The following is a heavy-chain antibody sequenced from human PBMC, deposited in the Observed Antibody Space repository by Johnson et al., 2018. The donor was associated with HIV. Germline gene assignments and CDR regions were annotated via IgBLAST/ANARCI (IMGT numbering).Heavy chain of an antibody. V-gene: IGHV3-30*14. J-gene: IGHJ3*02. CDR3: TQADCGGYGYALDAFEI. Sequence: QVQLVESGGGVVQPGRSLRLSCAASGFTFSSYAMHWVRQTPGKGLEWVAVISYDGSNKYYADSVMGRFTISRDNSKNTRYLQMNSLKTEDTAVYYCTQADCGGYGYALDAFEIWGQGTMVTVSS. D-gene: IGHD2-21*02. CDR1: GFTFSSYA. CDR2: ISYDGSNK.